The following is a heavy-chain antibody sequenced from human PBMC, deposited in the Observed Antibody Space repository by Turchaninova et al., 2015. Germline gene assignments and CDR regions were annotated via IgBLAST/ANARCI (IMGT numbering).Heavy chain of an antibody. CDR2: TYYRSRWYN. CDR3: ARGGTYFKGFEF. J-gene: IGHJ4*02. CDR1: WYSGSGSRAA. Sequence: QVQLQQPGPDLVKPPHTLSLPCVTSWYSGSGSRAAWNWIRQSPSKGLEWLVRTYYRSRWYNDYALSVKSRITINSDTSENQFSLRLNSVTPEDTAVYYCARGGTYFKGFEFWGQGALVTVSS. V-gene: IGHV6-1*02. D-gene: IGHD1-26*01.